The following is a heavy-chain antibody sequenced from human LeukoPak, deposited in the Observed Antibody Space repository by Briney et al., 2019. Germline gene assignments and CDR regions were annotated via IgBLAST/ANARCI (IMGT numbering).Heavy chain of an antibody. Sequence: GGSLRLSCAASGFTFSKSWMNWVRQAPGKGLEWVSAISGSGGSTYYADSVKGRFTISRDNSKNTLYLQMNSLRAEDTAVYYCAKEPGYDYNDYWGQGTLVTVSS. CDR1: GFTFSKSW. V-gene: IGHV3-23*01. D-gene: IGHD5-12*01. CDR3: AKEPGYDYNDY. CDR2: ISGSGGST. J-gene: IGHJ4*02.